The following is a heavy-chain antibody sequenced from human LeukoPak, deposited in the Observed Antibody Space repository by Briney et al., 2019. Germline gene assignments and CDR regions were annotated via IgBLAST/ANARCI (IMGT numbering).Heavy chain of an antibody. J-gene: IGHJ3*02. D-gene: IGHD6-19*01. Sequence: GGSLRLSCAASGFTFSSYAMSWVRQAPGKGLEWVANIKQDGSEKYYVDSVKGRFTISRDNAKNSLYLQMNSLRAEDTAVYYCARLALGSSGWPLAFDIWGQGTMVTVSS. CDR1: GFTFSSYA. CDR3: ARLALGSSGWPLAFDI. CDR2: IKQDGSEK. V-gene: IGHV3-7*01.